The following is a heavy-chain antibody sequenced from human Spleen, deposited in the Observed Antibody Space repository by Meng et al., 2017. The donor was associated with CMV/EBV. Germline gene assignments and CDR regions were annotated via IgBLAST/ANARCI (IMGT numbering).Heavy chain of an antibody. D-gene: IGHD7-27*01. CDR3: FTGAPLTGEKWFDP. Sequence: FSYSCMTCVRPAPGMGLQWLGRIKSNANVGSIEYARPLTSMFISSSDDSKDSLYLQINSLNTEDTGVYYCFTGAPLTGEKWFDPWGQGTLVTVSS. CDR2: IKSNANVGSI. V-gene: IGHV3-15*07. CDR1: FSYSC. J-gene: IGHJ5*02.